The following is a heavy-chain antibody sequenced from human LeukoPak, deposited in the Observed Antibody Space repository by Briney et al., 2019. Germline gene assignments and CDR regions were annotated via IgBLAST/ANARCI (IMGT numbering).Heavy chain of an antibody. Sequence: GGSLRLSCAASGFIFSSYAMHWVRQAPGKGLEWVAVISYDGSNIYYADSVKGRFTISRDNSRNTLYLQMNSLRPEDTAVYYCARDENTGWRPGDYWGQGTLVTVSS. J-gene: IGHJ4*02. V-gene: IGHV3-30-3*01. CDR3: ARDENTGWRPGDY. CDR2: ISYDGSNI. D-gene: IGHD6-19*01. CDR1: GFIFSSYA.